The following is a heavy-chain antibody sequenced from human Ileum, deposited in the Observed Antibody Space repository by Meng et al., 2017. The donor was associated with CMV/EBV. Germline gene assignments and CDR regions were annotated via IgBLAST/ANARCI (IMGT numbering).Heavy chain of an antibody. CDR3: AKDIIGIEAAGTHMDV. V-gene: IGHV3-43D*03. CDR1: GFTIDDYA. CDR2: ITWDGGST. D-gene: IGHD6-13*01. J-gene: IGHJ6*02. Sequence: GGSLRLSCAVSGFTIDDYAMHWVRQAQGKGLEWVSLITWDGGSTYYADSVKGRFTISRDNSKNSLYLQMNSLRAEDTALYYCAKDIIGIEAAGTHMDVWGQGTTVTVSS.